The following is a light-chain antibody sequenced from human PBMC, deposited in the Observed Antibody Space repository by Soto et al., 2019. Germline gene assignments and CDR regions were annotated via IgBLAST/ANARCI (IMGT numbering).Light chain of an antibody. CDR1: SGDIGNYYF. CDR3: CSYAGGSTWV. Sequence: QSALTQPASVSGSPGQSITISCTGGSGDIGNYYFVSWYQHHPGKAPKLIIYDASKRPSGISNRFSGSKSGNTASLTISGLHADDEATYYCCSYAGGSTWVFGGGTKLTVL. J-gene: IGLJ2*01. CDR2: DAS. V-gene: IGLV2-23*01.